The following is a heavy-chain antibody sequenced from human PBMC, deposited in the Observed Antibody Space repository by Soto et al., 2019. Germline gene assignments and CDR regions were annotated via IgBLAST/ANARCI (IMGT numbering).Heavy chain of an antibody. CDR1: GGSFSGYY. D-gene: IGHD3-10*01. Sequence: PSETLSLTCAVYGGSFSGYYWSWIRQPPGKGLEWIGEINHSGSTNYNPSLKSRVTISVDTSKNLFSLKLSSVTAADTAVYYCARQGTLRHWFDPWGQGTLVTVSS. V-gene: IGHV4-34*01. CDR2: INHSGST. CDR3: ARQGTLRHWFDP. J-gene: IGHJ5*02.